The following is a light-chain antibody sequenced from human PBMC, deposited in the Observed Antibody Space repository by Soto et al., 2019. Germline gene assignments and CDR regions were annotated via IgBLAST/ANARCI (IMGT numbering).Light chain of an antibody. V-gene: IGLV1-47*02. CDR2: SDN. Sequence: QPVLTQPPSASGTPGQRVTISCSGSSSNIGTNFVYWYQHLPGSAPKLLIYSDNRRPSGVPDRFSGSKAGTSASLDISGLRSEDETDYYCAAWDDSLTAVVFGGGTKVTVL. J-gene: IGLJ2*01. CDR1: SSNIGTNF. CDR3: AAWDDSLTAVV.